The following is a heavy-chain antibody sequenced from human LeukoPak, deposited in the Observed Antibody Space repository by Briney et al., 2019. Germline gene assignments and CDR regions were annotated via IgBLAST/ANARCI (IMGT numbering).Heavy chain of an antibody. Sequence: SETLSLTCAVYGGSFSGYYWSWIRQPPGQGLEWIGEINHSGSTNYNPSLKSRVTISVDTSKNQFSLKLSSVTAADTAVYYCARGSPGIAVALDAFDICGQGTMVTVSS. CDR2: INHSGST. CDR1: GGSFSGYY. J-gene: IGHJ3*02. D-gene: IGHD6-19*01. CDR3: ARGSPGIAVALDAFDI. V-gene: IGHV4-34*01.